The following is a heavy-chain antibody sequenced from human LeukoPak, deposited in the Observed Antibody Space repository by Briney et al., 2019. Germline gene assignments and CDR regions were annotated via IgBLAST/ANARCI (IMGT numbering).Heavy chain of an antibody. CDR1: GGTFSSYA. D-gene: IGHD3-22*01. Sequence: SVKVSCKASGGTFSSYAISWVRQAPGQGLEWMGGIIPIFGTANYAQKFQGRVTITADESTSTAYMELSSLRSEDTAVYYCARGYYYDSSGYPGDWFDPWGQGTLVTVSS. V-gene: IGHV1-69*13. CDR3: ARGYYYDSSGYPGDWFDP. CDR2: IIPIFGTA. J-gene: IGHJ5*02.